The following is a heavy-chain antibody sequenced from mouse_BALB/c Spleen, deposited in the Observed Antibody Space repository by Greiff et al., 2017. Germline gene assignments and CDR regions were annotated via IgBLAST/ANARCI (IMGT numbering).Heavy chain of an antibody. CDR1: GYTFTSYW. CDR3: AREGGSSYYFDY. V-gene: IGHV1-53*01. D-gene: IGHD1-1*01. CDR2: INPSNGGT. Sequence: VQLQQPGAELVKPGASVKLSCKASGYTFTSYWMHWVKLRPGQGFEWIGEINPSNGGTNYNEKFKGKATLTVDKSSSTAYMELRSLTSEDTAVYYCAREGGSSYYFDYWGQGTTLTVSS. J-gene: IGHJ2*01.